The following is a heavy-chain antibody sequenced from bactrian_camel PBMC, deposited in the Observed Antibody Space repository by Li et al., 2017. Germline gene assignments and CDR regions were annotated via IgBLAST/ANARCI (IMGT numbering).Heavy chain of an antibody. J-gene: IGHJ6*01. CDR1: EYTFSGHC. CDR3: AAAGRAYSDYAGY. D-gene: IGHD4*01. V-gene: IGHV3S31*01. Sequence: DVQLVESGGGSVQAGGSLKLSCAASEYTFSGHCMGWFRQVPGKEREGDAGLDSGGNTNYADSVKGRFTISQDNARNTLYLQMNNLKPEDTAMYCCAAAGRAYSDYAGYWGQGTQVTVS. CDR2: LDSGGNT.